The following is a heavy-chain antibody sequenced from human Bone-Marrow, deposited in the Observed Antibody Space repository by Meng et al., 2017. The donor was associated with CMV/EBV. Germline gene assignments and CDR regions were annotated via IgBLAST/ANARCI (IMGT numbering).Heavy chain of an antibody. Sequence: SVKVSCKASGGTFSSYAISWVRQAPGQGLEWMGGIIPIFGTASYAQKFQGRVTITTDESTSTAYMELSSLRSEDTAVYYCARSCPNCIAAAGTLLYAFDIWGQGTMVTVSS. CDR2: IIPIFGTA. D-gene: IGHD6-13*01. CDR3: ARSCPNCIAAAGTLLYAFDI. J-gene: IGHJ3*02. CDR1: GGTFSSYA. V-gene: IGHV1-69*05.